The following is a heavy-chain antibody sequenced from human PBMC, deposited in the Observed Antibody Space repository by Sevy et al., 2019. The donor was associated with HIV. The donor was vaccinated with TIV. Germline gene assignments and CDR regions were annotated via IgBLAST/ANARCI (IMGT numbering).Heavy chain of an antibody. CDR2: IYHSGYT. J-gene: IGHJ5*02. CDR3: ARGGETPRGFDP. V-gene: IGHV4-4*02. Sequence: SETLSLTCAVSGGSISSVNWWHWVRQPPGKGLEWIGAIYHSGYTNYNPSLKSRVTISVDHSKNQFSLKLSFVTAADTAVYYCARGGETPRGFDPWGQGSLVTVSS. CDR1: GGSISSVNW. D-gene: IGHD3-16*01.